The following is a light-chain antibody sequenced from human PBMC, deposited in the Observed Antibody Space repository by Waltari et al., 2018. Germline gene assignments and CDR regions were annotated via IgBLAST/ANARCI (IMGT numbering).Light chain of an antibody. CDR3: QQLNSYPLT. J-gene: IGKJ4*01. CDR2: GAS. CDR1: QGLSWH. Sequence: DIQLTQSPSFLSASVGDRVTIACRASQGLSWHLVWDQQKPGKAPKLLVYGASTLQSGVPSRFSGSGSATEFTLTISSLQPEDFATYYCQQLNSYPLTFGGGTKVEIK. V-gene: IGKV1-9*01.